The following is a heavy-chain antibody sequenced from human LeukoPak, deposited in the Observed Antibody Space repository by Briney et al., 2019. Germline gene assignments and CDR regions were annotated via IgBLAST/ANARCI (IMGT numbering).Heavy chain of an antibody. CDR2: IKQDGSEK. V-gene: IGHV3-7*01. J-gene: IGHJ4*02. CDR3: ARDNFGHTYGYSLDY. D-gene: IGHD5-18*01. Sequence: GGSLRLSCAAAGFTFRGYWMTWVRQALGKGLEWVANIKQDGSEKYYVDSVKGRFTLSRDNTKNSLYLQMDSLRPEDTAVYYCARDNFGHTYGYSLDYWGQGTLVTVSS. CDR1: GFTFRGYW.